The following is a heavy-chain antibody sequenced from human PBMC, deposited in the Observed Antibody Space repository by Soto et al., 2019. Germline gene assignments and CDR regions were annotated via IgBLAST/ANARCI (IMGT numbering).Heavy chain of an antibody. J-gene: IGHJ4*02. CDR2: ISSSSSYI. D-gene: IGHD6-13*01. V-gene: IGHV3-21*01. CDR1: GFTFSSYS. Sequence: GGSLRLSCAASGFTFSSYSMNWVRQAPGKGLEWVSSISSSSSYIYYADSVKGRFTISRDNAKNSLYLQMNSLRAEDTAVYYCARELYSSSWYGDFDYWGQGTLVTVSS. CDR3: ARELYSSSWYGDFDY.